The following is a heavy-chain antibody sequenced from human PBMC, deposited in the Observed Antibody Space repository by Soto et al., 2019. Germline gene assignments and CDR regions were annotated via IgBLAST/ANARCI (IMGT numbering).Heavy chain of an antibody. Sequence: GGSLRLSCAASGFTFSNYWMHWVRQAPGKGLVWVSRIYSDGSSTNYADSVKGRFTISRDNAKNTLYLQMNSLRADDTAVYYCARVGATSGLGYWGPGTLVTVSS. V-gene: IGHV3-74*01. J-gene: IGHJ4*02. D-gene: IGHD1-26*01. CDR2: IYSDGSST. CDR3: ARVGATSGLGY. CDR1: GFTFSNYW.